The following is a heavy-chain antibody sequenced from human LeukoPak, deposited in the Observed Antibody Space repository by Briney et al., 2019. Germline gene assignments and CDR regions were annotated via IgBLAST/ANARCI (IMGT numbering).Heavy chain of an antibody. CDR1: GASISSYY. CDR2: IYYSGST. CDR3: ARVSRRLGYCSGGSCYPPGVFDY. V-gene: IGHV4-59*12. Sequence: SETLSLTCTVSGASISSYYWNWIRQPPGKGLEWIGYIYYSGSTYYNPSLKSRVTISVDTSKNQFSLKLSSVTAADTAVYYCARVSRRLGYCSGGSCYPPGVFDYWGQGTLVTVSS. J-gene: IGHJ4*02. D-gene: IGHD2-15*01.